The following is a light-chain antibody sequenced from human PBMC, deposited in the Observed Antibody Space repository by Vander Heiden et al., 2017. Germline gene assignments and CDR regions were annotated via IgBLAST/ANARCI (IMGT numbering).Light chain of an antibody. CDR3: QHEDSFPLP. CDR2: AAS. J-gene: IGKJ4*01. CDR1: QCFRSY. Sequence: AIWMTPSPSLLSASTGDRVTISCRMSQCFRSYLAWYQQKPGQAPELLIYAASILQSGVPSRFSGSGFGIDFTLTISCLQSEDFATYYFQHEDSFPLPLGGGTKVEIK. V-gene: IGKV1D-8*02.